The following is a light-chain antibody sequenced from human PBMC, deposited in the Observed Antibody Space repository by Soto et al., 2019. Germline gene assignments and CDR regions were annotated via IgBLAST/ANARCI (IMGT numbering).Light chain of an antibody. CDR1: QSVSSF. CDR3: QQRSNWPST. J-gene: IGKJ2*01. V-gene: IGKV3-11*01. Sequence: EIVLTQSPATLSLSPGERATLSCRASQSVSSFLAWYQQKPGQAPRLLIYDASNRATGIPARFSGSGSGTDFTLTISSLDPEDFAVYYCQQRSNWPSTFGPGTKLEI. CDR2: DAS.